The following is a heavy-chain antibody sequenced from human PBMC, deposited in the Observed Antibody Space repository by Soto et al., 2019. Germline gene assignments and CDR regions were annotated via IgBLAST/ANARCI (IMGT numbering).Heavy chain of an antibody. V-gene: IGHV4-59*01. CDR1: GGSISSYY. D-gene: IGHD6-19*01. Sequence: LSLTCTVSGGSISSYYWSWIRQPPGKGLEWIGYIYYSGSTNYNPSLKSRVTISVDTSKNQFSLKLSSVTAADTAVYYCARGGGYSSGWRDYWRQGTLVTVSS. CDR3: ARGGGYSSGWRDY. CDR2: IYYSGST. J-gene: IGHJ4*02.